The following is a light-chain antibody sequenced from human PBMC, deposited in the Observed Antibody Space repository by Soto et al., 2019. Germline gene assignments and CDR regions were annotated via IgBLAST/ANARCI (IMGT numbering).Light chain of an antibody. J-gene: IGKJ1*01. CDR2: AAS. CDR3: LQYGVPLWT. CDR1: QSVTANY. V-gene: IGKV3-20*01. Sequence: EIALTQSPGTLSLSPGERATLSCRASQSVTANYLAWYQQKPGQAPRLLIYAASIGATGIQDRFSGSGSGTDFNLTISRLETEDFALNYCLQYGVPLWTFVQVTKVEIK.